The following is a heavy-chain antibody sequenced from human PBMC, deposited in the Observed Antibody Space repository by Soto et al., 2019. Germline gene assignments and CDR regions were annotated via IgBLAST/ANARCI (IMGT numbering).Heavy chain of an antibody. D-gene: IGHD5-18*01. Sequence: WGSLRLSCAASGFTFSSYGMHWVRQAPGKGLEWVAVIWYDGSNKYYADSVKGRFTISRDNSKNTLYLQMNSLRAEDTAVYYCARALGGYSYGYPDYYFDYWGQGTLVTVSS. CDR2: IWYDGSNK. CDR3: ARALGGYSYGYPDYYFDY. V-gene: IGHV3-33*01. CDR1: GFTFSSYG. J-gene: IGHJ4*02.